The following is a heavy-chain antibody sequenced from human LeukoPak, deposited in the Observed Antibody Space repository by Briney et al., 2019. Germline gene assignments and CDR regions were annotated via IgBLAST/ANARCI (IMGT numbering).Heavy chain of an antibody. D-gene: IGHD5-12*01. CDR3: ARDVAGNTFDY. Sequence: SETLSLTCTVSGASISSGNYYWGWIRQPPGKGLEWLGSIYYSGDTYNNPPLKSRVTISVDTAKSQFSLRLTSMTAADTAVYYCARDVAGNTFDYWGHGTLVTVSS. CDR2: IYYSGDT. CDR1: GASISSGNYY. V-gene: IGHV4-39*07. J-gene: IGHJ4*01.